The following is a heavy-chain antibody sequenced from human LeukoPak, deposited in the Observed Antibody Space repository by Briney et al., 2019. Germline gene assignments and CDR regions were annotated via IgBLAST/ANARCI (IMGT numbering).Heavy chain of an antibody. CDR2: IIPIFGTA. CDR1: GGTFSSYA. Sequence: SVKVSCKASGGTFSSYAISWVRQAPGQGLEWMGGIIPIFGTANYAQKFQGRVTITADESTSTAYMELSSLRSEDTAVYYCARFAVFGGPDTSEGLDYWGKGTLVTVSS. V-gene: IGHV1-69*13. D-gene: IGHD3-3*01. CDR3: ARFAVFGGPDTSEGLDY. J-gene: IGHJ4*02.